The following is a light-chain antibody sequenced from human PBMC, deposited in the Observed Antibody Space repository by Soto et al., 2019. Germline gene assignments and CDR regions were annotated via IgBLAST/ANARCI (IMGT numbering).Light chain of an antibody. V-gene: IGKV3-20*01. CDR2: TAS. CDR3: LQYGNSPHT. J-gene: IGKJ4*01. Sequence: EIVLTQSPGTLSLSPGERATLSCRASQSVSNSYLAWYQQRPGQAPRLLIYTASSRAAGIPDRFSASASGTDFTLTINRLEPEDFAVYYWLQYGNSPHTFGGGTRGEI. CDR1: QSVSNSY.